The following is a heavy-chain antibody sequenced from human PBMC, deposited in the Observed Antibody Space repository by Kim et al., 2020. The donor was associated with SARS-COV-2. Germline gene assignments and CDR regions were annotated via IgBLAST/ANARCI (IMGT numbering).Heavy chain of an antibody. Sequence: SETLSLTCTVSGGSISSYYWSWIRQPPGKGLEWIGYIYYSGSTNYNPSLKSRVTISVDTSKNQFSLKLSSVTAADTAVYYCARGRSDGYYDILTGYYGKDYYYYGMDVWGQGTTVTVSS. CDR1: GGSISSYY. D-gene: IGHD3-9*01. J-gene: IGHJ6*02. CDR2: IYYSGST. V-gene: IGHV4-59*01. CDR3: ARGRSDGYYDILTGYYGKDYYYYGMDV.